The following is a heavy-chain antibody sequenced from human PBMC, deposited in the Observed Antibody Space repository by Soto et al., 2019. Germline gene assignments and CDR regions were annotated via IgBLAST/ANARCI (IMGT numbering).Heavy chain of an antibody. CDR1: GFTFSSYA. V-gene: IGHV3-30-3*01. Sequence: GGSLRLSCAASGFTFSSYAMHWVRQAPGKGLEWVAVISYDGSNKYYADSVKGRFTISRDNSKNTLYLQMNSLRAEDTAVYYCARDRGGYDRLYYYHGMDVWGQGTTVTVSS. J-gene: IGHJ6*02. D-gene: IGHD5-12*01. CDR2: ISYDGSNK. CDR3: ARDRGGYDRLYYYHGMDV.